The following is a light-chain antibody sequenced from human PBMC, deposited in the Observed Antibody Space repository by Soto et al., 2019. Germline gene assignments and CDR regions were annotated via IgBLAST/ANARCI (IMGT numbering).Light chain of an antibody. Sequence: QSALTQPASVSGSPGQSITISCTGTSSDVGGYDYVSWYQQHPGKAPKLLIYEVKKRPLGISNRFSGSKSGNTASLAISGLQADDEADYYCQAYDYSLTASVFGGGTKVTVL. CDR2: EVK. V-gene: IGLV2-14*01. J-gene: IGLJ3*02. CDR3: QAYDYSLTASV. CDR1: SSDVGGYDY.